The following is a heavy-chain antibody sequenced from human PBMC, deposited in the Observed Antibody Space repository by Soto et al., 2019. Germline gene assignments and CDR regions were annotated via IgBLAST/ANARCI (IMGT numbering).Heavy chain of an antibody. CDR1: GFTVSSNY. V-gene: IGHV3-66*01. Sequence: EVQLVESGGGLVQPGGSLRLSCAASGFTVSSNYISWVRQAPGKGLEWVSVIYSGGSTYYADSVKGRFTISIDNSKNKLYLQMNRLRAEDTSVDYCARGQPVDIAAAGTGALDIWGQGTMVTVSS. CDR2: IYSGGST. J-gene: IGHJ3*02. D-gene: IGHD6-13*01. CDR3: ARGQPVDIAAAGTGALDI.